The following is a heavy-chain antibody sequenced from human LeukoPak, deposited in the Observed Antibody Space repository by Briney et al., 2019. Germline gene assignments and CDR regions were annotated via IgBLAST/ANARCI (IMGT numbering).Heavy chain of an antibody. V-gene: IGHV3-74*01. J-gene: IGHJ4*02. CDR2: INSDGSST. CDR1: GFTFSSYW. D-gene: IGHD3-22*01. CDR3: ARAYDSSGYYLASLGY. Sequence: GGSLRLSCAASGFTFSSYWMHWVRQAPGKGLVWVSRINSDGSSTSYADSVKGRSTISRDNAKNTLYLQMNSLRAEDTAVYYCARAYDSSGYYLASLGYWGQGTLVTVSS.